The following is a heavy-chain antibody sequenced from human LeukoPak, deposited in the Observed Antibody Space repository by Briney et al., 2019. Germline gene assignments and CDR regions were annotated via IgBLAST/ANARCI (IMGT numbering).Heavy chain of an antibody. CDR3: ARELQLLSYYYYYMDV. CDR2: IYTSGST. V-gene: IGHV4-4*07. CDR1: GGSISSYY. D-gene: IGHD2-2*01. J-gene: IGHJ6*03. Sequence: PSETLSLTCTVSGGSISSYYWSWIRQPAGKGLEWIGRIYTSGSTNYNPSLKSRVTMSVDTSKNQFSLKLSSVTAADTAVYYCARELQLLSYYYYYMDVWGKGTTVTVSS.